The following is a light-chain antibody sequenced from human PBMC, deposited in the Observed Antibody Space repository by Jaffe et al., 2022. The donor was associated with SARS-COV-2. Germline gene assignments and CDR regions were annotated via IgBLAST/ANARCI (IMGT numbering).Light chain of an antibody. CDR3: DSYTSTNTRV. CDR1: SSDIGSRYNY. CDR2: DVN. V-gene: IGLV2-14*01. J-gene: IGLJ2*01. Sequence: QSALTQPASVSGSPGQSITISCSGTSSDIGSRYNYVAWYQQYPGKAPKLIIYDVNNRPSGVSNRFSGSKSGNTASLTISGLQAEDEADYYCDSYTSTNTRVFGGGTKLTVL.